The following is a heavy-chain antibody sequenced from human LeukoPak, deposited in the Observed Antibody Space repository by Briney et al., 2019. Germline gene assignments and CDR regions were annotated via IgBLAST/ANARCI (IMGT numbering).Heavy chain of an antibody. J-gene: IGHJ5*02. Sequence: GGSLRLSCAASGFTFSSYGMHWVRQAPGKGLEWVAVISYDGSNKYYADSVKGRLTISRDNSKNTLYLQMNSLRAEDTAVYYCAKDAGAAVAGTGWFDPWGQGTLVTVSS. D-gene: IGHD6-19*01. CDR1: GFTFSSYG. V-gene: IGHV3-30*18. CDR3: AKDAGAAVAGTGWFDP. CDR2: ISYDGSNK.